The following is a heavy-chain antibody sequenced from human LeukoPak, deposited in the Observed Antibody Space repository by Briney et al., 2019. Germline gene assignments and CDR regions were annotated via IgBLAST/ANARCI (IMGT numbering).Heavy chain of an antibody. D-gene: IGHD3-3*01. V-gene: IGHV3-30-3*01. CDR1: GFTFSDYY. CDR2: ISYDGSNK. Sequence: PGGSLRLSCAASGFTFSDYYMSWIRQAPGKGLEWVAVISYDGSNKYYADSVKGRFTISRDNSKNTLYLQMNSLRAEDTAAYYCARIWSGYYTRFDPWGQGTLVTVSS. J-gene: IGHJ5*02. CDR3: ARIWSGYYTRFDP.